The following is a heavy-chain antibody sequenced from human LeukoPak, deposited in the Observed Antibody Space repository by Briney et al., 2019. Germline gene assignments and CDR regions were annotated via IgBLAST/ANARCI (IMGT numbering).Heavy chain of an antibody. V-gene: IGHV5-51*01. D-gene: IGHD3-9*01. CDR1: GYSFTSYW. J-gene: IGHJ4*02. Sequence: GESLKISCKGSGYSFTSYWIGWVRQMPGKGLELMGIIYPGDSDTRYSPSFQGQVTISADKSISTAYLQWSSLKASDTAMCYCARQLYYDILTGYYSDYWGQGTLVTVSS. CDR2: IYPGDSDT. CDR3: ARQLYYDILTGYYSDY.